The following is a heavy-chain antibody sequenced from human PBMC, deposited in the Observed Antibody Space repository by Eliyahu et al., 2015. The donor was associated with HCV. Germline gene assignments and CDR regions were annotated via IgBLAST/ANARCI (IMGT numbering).Heavy chain of an antibody. J-gene: IGHJ4*02. Sequence: QAPGQGLEWMGWINPNSGGTNYAQKFQGRVTMTRDTSISTAYMELSSLRSDDTAVYYCARGIAAAGSFDYWGQGTLVTVSS. CDR2: INPNSGGT. D-gene: IGHD6-13*01. CDR3: ARGIAAAGSFDY. V-gene: IGHV1-2*02.